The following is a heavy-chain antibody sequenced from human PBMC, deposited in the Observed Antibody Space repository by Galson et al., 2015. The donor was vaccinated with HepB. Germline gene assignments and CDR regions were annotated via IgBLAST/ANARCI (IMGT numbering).Heavy chain of an antibody. CDR1: GFTFSSYG. CDR2: IWYDGSNK. D-gene: IGHD2-2*01. V-gene: IGHV3-33*01. Sequence: SLRLSCAASGFTFSSYGMHWVRQAPGKGLEWVAVIWYDGSNKYYADSVKGRFTISRDNSKNTLYLQMNSLRAEDTAVYYCARDPSLQDIVVVPAAMGGWFDPWGQGTLVTVSS. CDR3: ARDPSLQDIVVVPAAMGGWFDP. J-gene: IGHJ5*02.